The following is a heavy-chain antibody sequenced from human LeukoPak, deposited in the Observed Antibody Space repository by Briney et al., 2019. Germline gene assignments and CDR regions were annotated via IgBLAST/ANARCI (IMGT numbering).Heavy chain of an antibody. CDR2: FKSKTDGGAT. V-gene: IGHV3-15*01. CDR1: GFPFSNAW. CDR3: TSDRGIAARPLFDL. D-gene: IGHD6-6*01. J-gene: IGHJ4*02. Sequence: PGGSLRLSCAGSGFPFSNAWMSWVRQAPGEGLEWLGRFKSKTDGGATDYAATVKGRFSLSRDDSKNTLYLQMNSLKIEDTAVYYCTSDRGIAARPLFDLGGQGTLVTVSS.